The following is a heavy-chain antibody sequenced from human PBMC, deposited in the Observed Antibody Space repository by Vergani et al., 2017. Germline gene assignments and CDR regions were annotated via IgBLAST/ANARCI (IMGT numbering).Heavy chain of an antibody. Sequence: EVQLVESGGGLVQPGGSLRLSCAASGFTFSSYAMSWVRQAPGKGLEWVSAISGSGGSTYYADSVKGRFTISRANSKNTLYLQMNSLRAEDTAVYYCAKGFVTAMVRGDAFDIWGQGTMVTVSS. J-gene: IGHJ3*02. D-gene: IGHD3-10*01. CDR3: AKGFVTAMVRGDAFDI. CDR1: GFTFSSYA. V-gene: IGHV3-23*04. CDR2: ISGSGGST.